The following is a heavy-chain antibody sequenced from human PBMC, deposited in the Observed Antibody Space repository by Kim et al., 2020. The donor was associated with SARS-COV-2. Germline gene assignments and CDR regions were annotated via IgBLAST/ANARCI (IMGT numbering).Heavy chain of an antibody. Sequence: GGSLRLSCAASGFTFSSYAMSWVRQAPGKGLEWVSAISGSGGSTYYADSVKGRFTISRDNSKNTLYLQMNSLRAEDTAVYYCAKDGYCGGDCYSRGSDYWGQGPLVTVSS. J-gene: IGHJ4*02. V-gene: IGHV3-23*01. CDR3: AKDGYCGGDCYSRGSDY. CDR2: ISGSGGST. CDR1: GFTFSSYA. D-gene: IGHD2-21*01.